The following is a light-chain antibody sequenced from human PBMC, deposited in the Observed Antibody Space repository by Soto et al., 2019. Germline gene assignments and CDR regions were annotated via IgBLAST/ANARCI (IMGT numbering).Light chain of an antibody. CDR2: EDN. J-gene: IGLJ2*01. CDR1: SGSIASNY. V-gene: IGLV6-57*03. CDR3: QSYDSSPRVV. Sequence: NFMLTQPHSVSESPGKTVTISCTRSSGSIASNYVQWYQQRPGSAPTTVIYEDNQRPSGVPDRFSGSIDSSSNSASLTISGLKTEDEADYYCQSYDSSPRVVFGGGTQLTVL.